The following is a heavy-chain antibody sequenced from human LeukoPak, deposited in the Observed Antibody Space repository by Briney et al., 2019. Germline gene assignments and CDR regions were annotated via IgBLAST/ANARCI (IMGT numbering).Heavy chain of an antibody. CDR2: INPNSGGT. CDR3: ARDSVDIVLMVYAMDFDY. J-gene: IGHJ4*02. Sequence: ASVKVSCKASGYTFTGYYMHWVRQAPGQGLEWMGWINPNSGGTNYAQKFQGRVTMTRDTSISTAYMELSRLRSDDTAVYYCARDSVDIVLMVYAMDFDYWGQGTLVTVSS. D-gene: IGHD2-8*01. CDR1: GYTFTGYY. V-gene: IGHV1-2*02.